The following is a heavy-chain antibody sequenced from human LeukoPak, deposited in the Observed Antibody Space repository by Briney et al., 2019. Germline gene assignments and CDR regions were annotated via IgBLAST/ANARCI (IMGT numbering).Heavy chain of an antibody. V-gene: IGHV4-34*01. CDR2: INHNGSA. CDR1: GGSFIGYY. Sequence: SETLSLTCAVHGGSFIGYYWTWIRQAPGKGLEWIGEINHNGSANYIPSLKGRLTLSVDTSKNQFSLTLRSVTAADTAVYFCARLVGAIKHDYCYYYPDVWGKGTTVTVPS. J-gene: IGHJ6*03. D-gene: IGHD1-26*01. CDR3: ARLVGAIKHDYCYYYPDV.